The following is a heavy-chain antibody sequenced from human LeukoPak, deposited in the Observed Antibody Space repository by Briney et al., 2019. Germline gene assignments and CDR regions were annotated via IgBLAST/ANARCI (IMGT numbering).Heavy chain of an antibody. V-gene: IGHV3-7*01. D-gene: IGHD5-12*01. CDR2: IKQDGSEK. CDR3: ATLVATTQFDY. CDR1: GFNFNNYW. Sequence: GGSLRLSCAASGFNFNNYWMSWVRQGPGKGLEWAANIKQDGSEKYYVDSVKGRFTISRDNAKNSLYLQMNSLRAEDTAVYYCATLVATTQFDYWGQGTLVTVSS. J-gene: IGHJ4*02.